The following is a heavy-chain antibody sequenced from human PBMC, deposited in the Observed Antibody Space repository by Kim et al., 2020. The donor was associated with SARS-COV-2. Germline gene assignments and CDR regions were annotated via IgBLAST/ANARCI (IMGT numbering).Heavy chain of an antibody. V-gene: IGHV3-23*01. J-gene: IGHJ4*02. CDR3: AKRRCVDGSCFWCAFDA. D-gene: IGHD2-15*01. CDR1: EFTFSSYA. CDR2: IRDSDGIT. Sequence: GGSLRLSCAASEFTFSSYAMNWVRQTPGKGLEWVSTIRDSDGITYYEDSVKGRFTISTDTSKTILYLQMSSLRGEDTAVYYCAKRRCVDGSCFWCAFDAWGQGTLVTVSS.